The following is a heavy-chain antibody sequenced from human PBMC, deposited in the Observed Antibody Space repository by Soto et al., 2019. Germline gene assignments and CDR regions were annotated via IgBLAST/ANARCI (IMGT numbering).Heavy chain of an antibody. CDR2: IIPIFGTA. CDR1: GGTFSSYA. D-gene: IGHD6-6*01. J-gene: IGHJ4*02. Sequence: QVQLVQSGAEVKKPGSSVKVSCKASGGTFSSYAISWVRQAPGQGLEWMGGIIPIFGTANYAQKFQVRVTITADKSTSTAYMELSSLRSEDTAVYYCAREDSSSSREGYFDYWGQGTLVTVSS. V-gene: IGHV1-69*06. CDR3: AREDSSSSREGYFDY.